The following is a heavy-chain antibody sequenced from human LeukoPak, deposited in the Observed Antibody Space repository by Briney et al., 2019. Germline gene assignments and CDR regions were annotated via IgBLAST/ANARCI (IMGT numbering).Heavy chain of an antibody. J-gene: IGHJ4*02. CDR3: ARGGDSYCSSTSCYRDY. CDR1: GFTFSSYA. CDR2: ISYDGSNK. V-gene: IGHV3-30-3*01. Sequence: GRSLRLSCAASGFTFSSYAMHWVRQAPGKGLEWVAVISYDGSNKYYADSVKGRFTISRDNSKNTLYLQMNSLRAEDTAVYYCARGGDSYCSSTSCYRDYWGQGTLVTVSS. D-gene: IGHD2-2*02.